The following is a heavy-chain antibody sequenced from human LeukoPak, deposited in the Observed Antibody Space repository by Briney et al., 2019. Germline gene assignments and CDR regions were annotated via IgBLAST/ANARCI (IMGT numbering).Heavy chain of an antibody. J-gene: IGHJ3*02. CDR1: GYSFTTYW. D-gene: IGHD2-21*02. CDR3: ARRSIHCGGDCPDDGFDI. V-gene: IGHV5-51*01. Sequence: GESLKISCQGSGYSFTTYWIGWVRQMPGKGLEGMGIIYPGDSDTRDSPSFQGQVTISADKSISPAYLQWSSLKASDTAMYYCARRSIHCGGDCPDDGFDIWGQGTMVTVSS. CDR2: IYPGDSDT.